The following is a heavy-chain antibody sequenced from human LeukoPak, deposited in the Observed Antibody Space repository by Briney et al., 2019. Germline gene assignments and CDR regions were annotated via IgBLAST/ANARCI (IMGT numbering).Heavy chain of an antibody. CDR3: ARGSTVD. CDR1: GYNFIDYY. J-gene: IGHJ4*02. V-gene: IGHV1-2*02. Sequence: ASVKVSCKTSGYNFIDYYIHWVRQAPGQGFEWMAWIDPKIDGTNYAQKFQGRVTVTKDTSISTAYMELSSLRSDDTAVYYCARGSTVDWGQGTLVTVSS. CDR2: IDPKIDGT. D-gene: IGHD4-11*01.